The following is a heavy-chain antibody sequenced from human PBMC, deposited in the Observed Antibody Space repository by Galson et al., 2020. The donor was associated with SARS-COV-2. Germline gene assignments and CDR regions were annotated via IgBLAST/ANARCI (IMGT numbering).Heavy chain of an antibody. Sequence: QLGESLKISCAASGFTFSSYAMHWARQAPGKGLQWVAVISYDGSTKYYADPVKGRFTISRDNSKNTLFLQMNSLRAEDTAVYYCSRARSGSYREAFDIGGQGTLVTVSS. V-gene: IGHV3-30*04. CDR2: ISYDGSTK. D-gene: IGHD1-26*01. J-gene: IGHJ3*02. CDR1: GFTFSSYA. CDR3: SRARSGSYREAFDI.